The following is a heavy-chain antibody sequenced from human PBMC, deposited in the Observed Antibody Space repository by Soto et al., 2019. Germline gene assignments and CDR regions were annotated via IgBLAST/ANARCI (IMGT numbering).Heavy chain of an antibody. Sequence: GASVKVSCKASGGTFSSYAISWVRQAPGQGLEWMGGIIPIFGTANYAQKFQGRVTITADESTSTAYMELSSLRSEDTAVYYCAREVAVAGTPPHLSWFDPWGQGTLVTVSS. J-gene: IGHJ5*02. V-gene: IGHV1-69*13. CDR3: AREVAVAGTPPHLSWFDP. CDR2: IIPIFGTA. D-gene: IGHD6-19*01. CDR1: GGTFSSYA.